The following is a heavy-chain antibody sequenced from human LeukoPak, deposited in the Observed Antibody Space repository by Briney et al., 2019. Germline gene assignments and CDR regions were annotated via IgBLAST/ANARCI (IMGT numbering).Heavy chain of an antibody. J-gene: IGHJ5*02. D-gene: IGHD3-3*01. CDR3: ARGRERTPGVWSGYFRLNWFDL. CDR2: INHSGST. Sequence: SETLSLTCAVYGGSFSGYYWSWIRQPPGKGPEWIWQINHSGSTDYYPSLKSRVTISVDTSRNQFSLKLSSVTAADTAVYYCARGRERTPGVWSGYFRLNWFDLWGQGTLVTVSS. CDR1: GGSFSGYY. V-gene: IGHV4-34*01.